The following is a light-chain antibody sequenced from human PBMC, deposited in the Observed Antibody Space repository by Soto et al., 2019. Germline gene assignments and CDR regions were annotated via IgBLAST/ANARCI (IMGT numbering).Light chain of an antibody. V-gene: IGKV1-5*01. Sequence: DIQMTHSPSTLSASVGDRVTITCRASQSINDWLAWYKQNPGKAPKLLIYDASSFESGVPSRFSGSGSGTEFTLNISSMKPDDFATYYCQQYSSYWTFGKGTKVDIK. CDR2: DAS. CDR3: QQYSSYWT. CDR1: QSINDW. J-gene: IGKJ1*01.